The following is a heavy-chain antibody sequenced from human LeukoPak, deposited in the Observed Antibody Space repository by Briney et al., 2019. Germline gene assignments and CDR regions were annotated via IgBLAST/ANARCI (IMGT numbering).Heavy chain of an antibody. V-gene: IGHV4-34*12. D-gene: IGHD6-13*01. CDR1: GGSFSGYY. CDR3: ARFGSSTWYKGAFDI. CDR2: IVHSGNT. Sequence: SETLSLTCAVYGGSFSGYYWSWIRQPPGKGLEWIGEIVHSGNTKYNPSLKSRVTISVDTSKNQFSLNLTSVTATDTAVYYCARFGSSTWYKGAFDIWGQGTMVTVAS. J-gene: IGHJ3*02.